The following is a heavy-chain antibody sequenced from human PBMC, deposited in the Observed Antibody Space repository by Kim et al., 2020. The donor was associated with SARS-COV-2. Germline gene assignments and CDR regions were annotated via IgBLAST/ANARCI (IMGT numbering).Heavy chain of an antibody. Sequence: INNSGSTNYNPSLKSRVTISVDTSKNQFSLKLSSVTAADTAVYYCARSRTLWFGELLSSGGMDVWGEGTTVTVSS. J-gene: IGHJ6*01. V-gene: IGHV4-34*01. D-gene: IGHD3-10*01. CDR3: ARSRTLWFGELLSSGGMDV. CDR2: INNSGST.